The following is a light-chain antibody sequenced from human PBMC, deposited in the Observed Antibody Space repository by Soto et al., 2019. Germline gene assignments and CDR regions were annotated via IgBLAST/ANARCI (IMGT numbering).Light chain of an antibody. CDR2: EGS. CDR1: SSDVGSYNL. CDR3: CSYAGSSTHYV. V-gene: IGLV2-23*01. Sequence: QSALTQPASVSGSPGQSITISCTGTSSDVGSYNLVSWYQQHPGKAPKLMIYEGSKRPSGVSNRFSGSRSGNTASPTISGLQAEDEADYYCCSYAGSSTHYVFGTGTKLTVL. J-gene: IGLJ1*01.